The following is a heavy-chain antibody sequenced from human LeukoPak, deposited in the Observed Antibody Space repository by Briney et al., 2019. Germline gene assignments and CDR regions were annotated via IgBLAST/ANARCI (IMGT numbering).Heavy chain of an antibody. CDR3: AEGPLEVFPGYMDV. V-gene: IGHV3-23*01. D-gene: IGHD2-21*01. J-gene: IGHJ6*03. CDR1: GFTFSSYA. CDR2: ISGSGGST. Sequence: PGGSLRLSCAASGFTFSSYAMSWVRQAPGKGLEWVSAISGSGGSTYYADSVKGRFTISRDNSKNSLYLQMNSLRTEDSALYYCAEGPLEVFPGYMDVWGKGTTVTVSS.